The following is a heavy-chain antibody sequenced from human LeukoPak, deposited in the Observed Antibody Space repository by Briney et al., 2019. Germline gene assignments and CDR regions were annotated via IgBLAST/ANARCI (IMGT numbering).Heavy chain of an antibody. CDR1: GFTLGGHD. CDR3: AKRSVAGSYYYGMDV. V-gene: IGHV3-NL1*01. Sequence: GGSLRLSCTASGFTLGGHDMHWVRQTTGDGLEWVAAVSAGHHAFYADSVKGRFTISRDNSKNTLYLQMNSLRAEDTAVYYCAKRSVAGSYYYGMDVWGQGTTVTVSS. CDR2: VSAGHHA. D-gene: IGHD6-19*01. J-gene: IGHJ6*02.